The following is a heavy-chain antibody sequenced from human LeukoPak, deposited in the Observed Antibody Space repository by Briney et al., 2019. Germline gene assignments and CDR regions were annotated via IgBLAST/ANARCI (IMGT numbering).Heavy chain of an antibody. Sequence: SETLSLTCTVSGGSISSSNYYWGWIRQPPGKGLEWIGSIYYSGSTYYNPSLKSRVTISVDTSKNQFSLKLSSVTAADTAVYYCARDAGSDAFDIWGQGTMVTVSS. CDR1: GGSISSSNYY. CDR3: ARDAGSDAFDI. V-gene: IGHV4-39*07. CDR2: IYYSGST. D-gene: IGHD1-26*01. J-gene: IGHJ3*02.